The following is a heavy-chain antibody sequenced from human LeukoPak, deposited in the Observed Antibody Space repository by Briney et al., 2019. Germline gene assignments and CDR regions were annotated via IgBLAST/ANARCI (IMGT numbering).Heavy chain of an antibody. Sequence: GGSLRLSCAASGFTFSGSDMHWVRQASGKGLEWVGRIRIKTNSYATAYAASVKGRFTISRDDSKNTAYLQMNSLKTEDTAVYYCTTLDFDYRGQGTLVTVSS. CDR2: IRIKTNSYAT. J-gene: IGHJ4*02. CDR1: GFTFSGSD. V-gene: IGHV3-73*01. CDR3: TTLDFDY.